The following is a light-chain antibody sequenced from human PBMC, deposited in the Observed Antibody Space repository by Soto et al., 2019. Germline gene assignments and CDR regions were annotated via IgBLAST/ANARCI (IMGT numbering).Light chain of an antibody. J-gene: IGKJ2*01. CDR1: QSISSY. CDR3: PHCYCTPPT. CDR2: AAS. Sequence: DIQMTQSPSSLSASVGARVTITCRASQSISSYLNWYQQKPGKAPKLLIYAASSLQSGDPSRFSRSRSGTDLTVTISSLQTEDFATYDGPHCYCTPPTFGQGTKLEIK. V-gene: IGKV1-39*01.